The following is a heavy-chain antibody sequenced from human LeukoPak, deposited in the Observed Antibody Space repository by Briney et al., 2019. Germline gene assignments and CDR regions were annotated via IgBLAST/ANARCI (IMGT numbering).Heavy chain of an antibody. D-gene: IGHD3-3*01. CDR1: SGSIDNEH. J-gene: IGHJ4*02. Sequence: SETLSLTCSVSSGSIDNEHWCWVRQPPGKGLEWIGHTLYGGSNKFNPSLKSRVTISVDRSKNQFSLTLISVTAADTAVYYCVSLLFGGAGRGKWGQESLATVSS. CDR3: VSLLFGGAGRGK. CDR2: TLYGGSN. V-gene: IGHV4-59*12.